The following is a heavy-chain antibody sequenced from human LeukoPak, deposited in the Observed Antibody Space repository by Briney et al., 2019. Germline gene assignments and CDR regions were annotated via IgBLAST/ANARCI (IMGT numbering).Heavy chain of an antibody. V-gene: IGHV3-66*02. Sequence: VGSLRLSCAAFGFTVRSNYMSWVRKAPGKGLDWFSAIYIGSSTYYADSVKGRFTISRDNSKNTLYLQMNSLRAEDTAVYYCARDPRRRYYYDSSDQGAFDIWGQGTMVTVSS. CDR1: GFTVRSNY. J-gene: IGHJ3*02. D-gene: IGHD3-22*01. CDR2: IYIGSST. CDR3: ARDPRRRYYYDSSDQGAFDI.